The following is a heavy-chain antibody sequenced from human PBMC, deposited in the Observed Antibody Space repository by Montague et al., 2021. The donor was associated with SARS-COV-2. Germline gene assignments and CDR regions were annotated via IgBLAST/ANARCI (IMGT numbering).Heavy chain of an antibody. Sequence: CAISGDSVSSNSAAWKWIRQSPSGGLEWLGRTYYRSKWYNDYAVSVKSRVIINPDTSNNRISLQLNSVTPEGTAVYYCARAYCGGDCYFYWYFDLWGRGTLVTVSS. V-gene: IGHV6-1*01. CDR1: GDSVSSNSAA. D-gene: IGHD2-21*02. J-gene: IGHJ2*01. CDR2: TYYRSKWYN. CDR3: ARAYCGGDCYFYWYFDL.